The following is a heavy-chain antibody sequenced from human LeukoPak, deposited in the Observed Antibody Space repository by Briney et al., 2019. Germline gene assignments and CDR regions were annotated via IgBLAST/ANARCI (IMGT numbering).Heavy chain of an antibody. CDR2: INHSGST. J-gene: IGHJ5*02. Sequence: SETLSLTCAVYGGSFSGYYWSWIRQPPGKGLEWIGEINHSGSTNYNPSLKSRVTISVDTSKNQFSLKLSSVTAADTAVYYCARAYSSSWYSPVGWFDPWGQGTLVTVSS. CDR3: ARAYSSSWYSPVGWFDP. V-gene: IGHV4-34*01. CDR1: GGSFSGYY. D-gene: IGHD6-13*01.